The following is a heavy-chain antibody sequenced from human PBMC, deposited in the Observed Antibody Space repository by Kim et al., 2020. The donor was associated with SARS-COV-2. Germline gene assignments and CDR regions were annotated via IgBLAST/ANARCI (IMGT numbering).Heavy chain of an antibody. D-gene: IGHD3-22*01. CDR3: ARGLHYDRADYYYGMDV. CDR2: IWYDGSNK. V-gene: IGHV3-33*01. J-gene: IGHJ6*02. CDR1: GFTFSSYG. Sequence: GGSLRLSCAASGFTFSSYGMHWVRQAPGKGLEWVAVIWYDGSNKYYADSVKGRFTISRDNSKNTLYLQMNSLRAEDTAVYYCARGLHYDRADYYYGMDVWGQGTTVTVSS.